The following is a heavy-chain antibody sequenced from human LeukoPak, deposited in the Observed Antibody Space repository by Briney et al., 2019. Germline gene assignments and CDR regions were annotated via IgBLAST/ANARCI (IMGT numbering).Heavy chain of an antibody. CDR1: GGSISSSSYY. D-gene: IGHD3-22*01. CDR3: ARAVPATSGYFGELDY. CDR2: IYYSGST. J-gene: IGHJ4*02. Sequence: SETLSLTCTVSGGSISSSSYYWGWIRQPPGKGLEWIGSIYYSGSTYYNPSLKSRVTISVDTSKNQFSLKLSSVTAADTAVYYCARAVPATSGYFGELDYWGQGTLVTVSS. V-gene: IGHV4-39*07.